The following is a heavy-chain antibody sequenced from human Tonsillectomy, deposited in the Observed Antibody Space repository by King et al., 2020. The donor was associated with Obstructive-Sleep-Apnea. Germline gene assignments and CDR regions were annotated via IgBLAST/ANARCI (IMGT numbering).Heavy chain of an antibody. D-gene: IGHD3-22*01. CDR1: GYTFTTYG. J-gene: IGHJ4*02. Sequence: QLVQSGAEVKKPGASVKVSCKASGYTFTTYGINWVRQAPGQGLEWMGWISAYSGDTNYAQKLQDRITMTTDTSTSTAYMELRSLRSDDTAVYYCARDYDSSAYYHQGFWGQGTLVTVSS. CDR3: ARDYDSSAYYHQGF. CDR2: ISAYSGDT. V-gene: IGHV1-18*04.